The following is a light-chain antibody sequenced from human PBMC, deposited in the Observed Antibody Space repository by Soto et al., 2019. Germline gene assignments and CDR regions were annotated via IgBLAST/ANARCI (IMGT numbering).Light chain of an antibody. J-gene: IGKJ5*01. CDR3: QQYNGT. CDR2: DAS. CDR1: QSISSW. V-gene: IGKV1-5*01. Sequence: DIKMSQSPSTLSASVGDRVTITCRASQSISSWLAWYQQKPGKAHKLLIYDASSLESGGPSRFSGSGSGTEFTLTISSLQPDDSATYYCQQYNGTFGQGTRLEI.